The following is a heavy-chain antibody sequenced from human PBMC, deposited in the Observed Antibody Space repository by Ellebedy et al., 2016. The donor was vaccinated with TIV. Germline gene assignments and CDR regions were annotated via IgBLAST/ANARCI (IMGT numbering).Heavy chain of an antibody. Sequence: GESLKISXKGSGYSFSNYWIGWARQMPGKGLEWMGIIYPTDSDTRYSPSFQGQVTISADKSFSTAYLQWSTLKASDTAMYYCARLQCSGSGGSCYTGSSYYFDHWGQGTLVTVSS. CDR1: GYSFSNYW. D-gene: IGHD2-15*01. V-gene: IGHV5-51*01. J-gene: IGHJ4*02. CDR3: ARLQCSGSGGSCYTGSSYYFDH. CDR2: IYPTDSDT.